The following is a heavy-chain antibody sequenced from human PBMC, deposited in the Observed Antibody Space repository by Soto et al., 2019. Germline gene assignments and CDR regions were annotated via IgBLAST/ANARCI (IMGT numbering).Heavy chain of an antibody. D-gene: IGHD3-16*01. CDR2: INAYNGNT. CDR1: GYSFTRYG. CDR3: AMVDVYVTPSPQDV. J-gene: IGHJ6*02. Sequence: QVQLVQSGAEVKNPGASVKVSCKASGYSFTRYGIGWARQAPGQGLEWMGWINAYNGNTNYAQNLQGRLTLTTDTPTTTAYMELRSLRSNDTAIYYCAMVDVYVTPSPQDVWGQGNTVTVSS. V-gene: IGHV1-18*01.